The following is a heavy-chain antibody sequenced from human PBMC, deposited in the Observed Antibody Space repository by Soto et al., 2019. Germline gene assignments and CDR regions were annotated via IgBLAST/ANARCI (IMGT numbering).Heavy chain of an antibody. CDR2: ITYDSGRI. Sequence: EVQLVESGGRLVQPGRSLRLSCAASGFSFDVYAMHWVRQVPGKGLEWVSGITYDSGRIDYAASVKCRFTISRDNSKDSRNLEMNSLGVEDTAHYYCAKARWGRVVAGTVASWCNGTLVTVSS. J-gene: IGHJ5*01. D-gene: IGHD6-19*01. V-gene: IGHV3-9*01. CDR1: GFSFDVYA. CDR3: AKARWGRVVAGTVAS.